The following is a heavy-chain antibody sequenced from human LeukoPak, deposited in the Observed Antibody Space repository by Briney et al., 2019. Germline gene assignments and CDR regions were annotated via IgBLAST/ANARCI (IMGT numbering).Heavy chain of an antibody. CDR2: IYHSGST. CDR1: GYSISSGYY. V-gene: IGHV4-38-2*02. D-gene: IGHD4-17*01. Sequence: SETLSLTCTVSGYSISSGYYWGWIRQPPGQGLGWIGSIYHSGSTYYNPSLKSRVTISVDTYKNQFSLKLSSVTAADTAVYYCARDPNDYGDGRRFDPWGQGTLVTVSS. CDR3: ARDPNDYGDGRRFDP. J-gene: IGHJ5*02.